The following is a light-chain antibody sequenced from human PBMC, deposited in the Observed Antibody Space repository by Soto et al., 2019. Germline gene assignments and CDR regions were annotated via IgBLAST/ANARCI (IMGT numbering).Light chain of an antibody. CDR3: QQYGTSPFT. CDR1: QSVSNNY. Sequence: EIVLTQSPGTLSLSPGERATLSCRASQSVSNNYLAWYQQKPGQAPRLLISGASYRATGIPDRFSGSGSGTDFTLAISRLEPEDFAVYYCQQYGTSPFTFGPGTKVDLK. CDR2: GAS. J-gene: IGKJ3*01. V-gene: IGKV3-20*01.